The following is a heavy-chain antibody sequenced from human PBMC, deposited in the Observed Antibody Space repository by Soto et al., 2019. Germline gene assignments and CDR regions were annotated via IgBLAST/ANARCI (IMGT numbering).Heavy chain of an antibody. CDR3: TRGPFVGASYYYYYGMDV. D-gene: IGHD4-17*01. J-gene: IGHJ6*02. Sequence: GGSLRLSCTASGFTFGDYAMSWVRQAPGKGLEWGGFIRSKAYGGTTEYAASVKGRFTISRDDSKSIAYLQMNSLKTEDTAVYYCTRGPFVGASYYYYYGMDVWGQGTTVTVSS. CDR1: GFTFGDYA. CDR2: IRSKAYGGTT. V-gene: IGHV3-49*04.